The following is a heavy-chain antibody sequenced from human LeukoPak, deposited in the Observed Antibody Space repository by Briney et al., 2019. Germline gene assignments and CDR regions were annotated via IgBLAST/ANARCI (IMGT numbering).Heavy chain of an antibody. D-gene: IGHD3-16*02. V-gene: IGHV3-21*01. Sequence: GGSLRLSCAASGFTFSSYSMNWVRQAPGKGLEWVSSISSSSSYIYHADSVKGRFTISRDNAKNSLYLQMNSLRAEDTAVYYCARVLMITFGGVIAPDYYGMDVWGKGTTVTVSS. CDR2: ISSSSSYI. J-gene: IGHJ6*04. CDR1: GFTFSSYS. CDR3: ARVLMITFGGVIAPDYYGMDV.